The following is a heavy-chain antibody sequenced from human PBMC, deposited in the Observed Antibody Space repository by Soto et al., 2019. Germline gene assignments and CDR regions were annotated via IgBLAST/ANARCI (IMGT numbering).Heavy chain of an antibody. CDR2: ISGSGGST. D-gene: IGHD6-13*01. CDR1: GFTFSNYA. V-gene: IGHV3-23*01. Sequence: GGSLRLSCAASGFTFSNYAVTWVRQAPGKGLEWVSTISGSGGSTYYADSVKGRFTISRDNSKNTLYLQMNSLRAEDTAVYYCVIDQRGSWYEIDYWAQAILVTVS. J-gene: IGHJ4*02. CDR3: VIDQRGSWYEIDY.